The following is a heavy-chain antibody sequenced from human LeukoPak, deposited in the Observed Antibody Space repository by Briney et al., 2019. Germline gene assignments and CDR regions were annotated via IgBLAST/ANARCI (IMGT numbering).Heavy chain of an antibody. V-gene: IGHV3-74*01. D-gene: IGHD3-10*01. CDR3: ASVYYYGSGSLVH. J-gene: IGHJ4*02. CDR2: INNDGIST. CDR1: GFTLSSYW. Sequence: GGSLRLSCATSGFTLSSYWMHWVRQVPGKGLEWLSRINNDGISTSYADSVKGRFTISRDNAKNTLYLQMNSLRAEDTAVYYCASVYYYGSGSLVHWGQGTLVTVSS.